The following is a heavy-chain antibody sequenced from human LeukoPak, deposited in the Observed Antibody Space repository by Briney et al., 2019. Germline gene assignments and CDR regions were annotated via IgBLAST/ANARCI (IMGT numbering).Heavy chain of an antibody. D-gene: IGHD3-10*01. J-gene: IGHJ6*04. Sequence: ASVKVSCKASGYTFTGYHMHWVRQAPGQGLEWMGWINPNSGGTNYAQKFQGWVTMTRDTSISTAYMELSRLRSDDTVVYYCARYGFGELSSYGMDVWGKGTTVTVSS. V-gene: IGHV1-2*04. CDR2: INPNSGGT. CDR3: ARYGFGELSSYGMDV. CDR1: GYTFTGYH.